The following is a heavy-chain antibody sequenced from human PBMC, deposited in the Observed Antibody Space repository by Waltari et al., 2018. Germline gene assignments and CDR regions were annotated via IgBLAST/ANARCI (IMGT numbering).Heavy chain of an antibody. D-gene: IGHD3-22*01. V-gene: IGHV3-30-3*01. J-gene: IGHJ4*02. CDR3: ARDYYDSSGWGY. CDR1: GFTFSSYA. Sequence: QVQLVESGGGVVQPGRSLRLSCAASGFTFSSYAMHWVRQAPGKGLEWVAVISYDGSNKYYADSVKGRFTISRDNSKNTLYLQMNSLRAEDTAVYYWARDYYDSSGWGYWGQGTLVTVSS. CDR2: ISYDGSNK.